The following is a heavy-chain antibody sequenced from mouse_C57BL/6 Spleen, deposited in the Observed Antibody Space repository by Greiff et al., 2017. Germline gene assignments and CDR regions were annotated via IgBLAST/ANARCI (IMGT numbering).Heavy chain of an antibody. CDR1: GYSITSDY. CDR2: ISYSGST. Sequence: EVQLVESGPGLAKPSRTLSLTCSVTGYSITSDYWNWILKFPGNKLEYMGYISYSGSTYYNPSLKSRISITRDTSKNQYYLQLNSVTTEDTATYYCARYPYYYGSSGGFDYWGQGTTLTVSS. J-gene: IGHJ2*01. V-gene: IGHV3-8*01. CDR3: ARYPYYYGSSGGFDY. D-gene: IGHD1-1*01.